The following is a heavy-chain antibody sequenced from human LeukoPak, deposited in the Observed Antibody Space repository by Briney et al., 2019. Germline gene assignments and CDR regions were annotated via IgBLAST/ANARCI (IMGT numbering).Heavy chain of an antibody. CDR2: IYYSGST. CDR1: GGSISSSSYY. D-gene: IGHD3-22*01. J-gene: IGHJ4*02. Sequence: SETLSLTCTVSGGSISSSSYYWGWIRQPPGKGLEWIGSIYYSGSTYYNPSLKSRATISVDTSKNQFSLKLSSVTAADTAVYYCAGVSSGYYSWGYFDYWGQGTLVTVSS. CDR3: AGVSSGYYSWGYFDY. V-gene: IGHV4-39*01.